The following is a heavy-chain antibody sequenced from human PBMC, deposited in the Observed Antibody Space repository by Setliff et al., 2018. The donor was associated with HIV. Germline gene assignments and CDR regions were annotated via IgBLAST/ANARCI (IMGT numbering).Heavy chain of an antibody. Sequence: RASVKVSCKASGYTFSDYYRHWVRQAPGQGFEWMGRINPNTGGTKFAQKFQGSVTMTRDTSISTAYMELRRLGSDDTAVYYCASQFGAYDSSGYEHDAFNIWGQGTMVTVSS. CDR2: INPNTGGT. D-gene: IGHD3-22*01. V-gene: IGHV1-2*06. J-gene: IGHJ3*02. CDR3: ASQFGAYDSSGYEHDAFNI. CDR1: GYTFSDYY.